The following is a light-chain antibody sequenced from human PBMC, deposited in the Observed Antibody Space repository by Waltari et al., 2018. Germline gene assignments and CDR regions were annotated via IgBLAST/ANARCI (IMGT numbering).Light chain of an antibody. J-gene: IGLJ3*02. Sequence: QSALTQPASVSGSPGQSITISCTGTSSDVGGYNYVSWYQQHPGKAPKVMIYDVSNRPSGVSKRVAGSKAGNTASLTISGLQAEDEADYYCSTYTSTNTWVFGGGTRLTVL. CDR2: DVS. CDR3: STYTSTNTWV. V-gene: IGLV2-14*03. CDR1: SSDVGGYNY.